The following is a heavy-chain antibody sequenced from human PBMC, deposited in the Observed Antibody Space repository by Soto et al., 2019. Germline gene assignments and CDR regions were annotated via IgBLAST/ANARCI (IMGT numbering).Heavy chain of an antibody. J-gene: IGHJ6*02. CDR1: GYTFTRYY. CDR2: INPSGGST. CDR3: GGCSGGSCYSDGMDV. Sequence: ASVKVSCKASGYTFTRYYMHWVRQAPGQGLEWMGIINPSGGSTSYAQKFQGRVTMTRDTSTSTVYMELSSLRSEDTAVYYCGGCSGGSCYSDGMDVWGQGTTVTVSS. D-gene: IGHD2-15*01. V-gene: IGHV1-46*01.